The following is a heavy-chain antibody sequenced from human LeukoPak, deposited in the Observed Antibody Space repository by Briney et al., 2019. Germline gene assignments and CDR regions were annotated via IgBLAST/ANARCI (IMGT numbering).Heavy chain of an antibody. J-gene: IGHJ3*02. CDR2: ISGGGAST. D-gene: IGHD1-1*01. CDR3: AKDAYQSGTTGLRAFDI. CDR1: GFTFSSYT. V-gene: IGHV3-23*01. Sequence: GGSLRLSCAAPGFTFSSYTMTWVRQAPGKGLEWVSTISGGGASTFYADSVKGRFTISRDNSKNTLYLQLNSLRAEDTAVYYCAKDAYQSGTTGLRAFDIWGQGTKVTVSS.